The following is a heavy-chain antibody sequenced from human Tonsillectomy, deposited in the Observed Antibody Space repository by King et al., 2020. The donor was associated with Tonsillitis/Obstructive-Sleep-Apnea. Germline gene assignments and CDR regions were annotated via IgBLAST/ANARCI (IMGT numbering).Heavy chain of an antibody. J-gene: IGHJ6*03. CDR2: MSHSGST. CDR3: ARVQSNYGDYCGYYYYYMDV. Sequence: VQLQQWGAGLLKPSETLPLTCAVYGGSFSGYYWSWIRQPPGKGREWIGEMSHSGSTNYNPSLKSRVTISVDTSKNQFSLKLGYVPAADTAVYYCARVQSNYGDYCGYYYYYMDVWGKGTTVTVSS. D-gene: IGHD4-17*01. CDR1: GGSFSGYY. V-gene: IGHV4-34*01.